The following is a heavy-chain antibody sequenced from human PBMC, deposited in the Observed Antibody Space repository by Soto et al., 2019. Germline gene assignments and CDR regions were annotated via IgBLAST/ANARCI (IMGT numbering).Heavy chain of an antibody. V-gene: IGHV3-30*18. J-gene: IGHJ3*02. D-gene: IGHD2-8*01. CDR1: GFTFSSYG. CDR3: AKSPTTGPGYCTNGVCPDDAFDI. Sequence: QVQLVESGGGVVQPGRSLRLSCEASGFTFSSYGMHWVRQAPGKGLEWVAVISYDGSNKYYADSVKGRFTISRDNSKNTLYLQMNSLRAEDTAVYYCAKSPTTGPGYCTNGVCPDDAFDIWGQGTMVTVSS. CDR2: ISYDGSNK.